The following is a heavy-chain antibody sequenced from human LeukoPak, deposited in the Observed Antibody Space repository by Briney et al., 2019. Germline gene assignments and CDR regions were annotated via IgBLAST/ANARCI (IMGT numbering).Heavy chain of an antibody. D-gene: IGHD2-21*01. V-gene: IGHV1-2*02. CDR2: VNPNGGGT. J-gene: IGHJ6*02. CDR1: GYTFAAHY. Sequence: ASVKVSCKASGYTFAAHYIHWVRQAPGQGLEGMGWVNPNGGGTNYAQKFKDRVTMTRDTSISTAYMELSSLQSDDTAVYYCAREGVGGAYGMDVWGQGTTVTVSS. CDR3: AREGVGGAYGMDV.